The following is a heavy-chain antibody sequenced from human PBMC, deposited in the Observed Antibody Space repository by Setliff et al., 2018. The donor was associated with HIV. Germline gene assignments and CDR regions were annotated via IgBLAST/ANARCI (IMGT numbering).Heavy chain of an antibody. V-gene: IGHV3-23*01. D-gene: IGHD3-10*01. Sequence: SLRLSCAASGFTFSSYAMSWVRQAPGKGLEWVSAISGSGGSTYYADSVKGRFTISRDNSKNTLYLQMNSLRAEDTAVYYCAKGRTYYYGSGSYLVHFDYWGQGTLVTVSS. CDR1: GFTFSSYA. CDR2: ISGSGGST. CDR3: AKGRTYYYGSGSYLVHFDY. J-gene: IGHJ4*02.